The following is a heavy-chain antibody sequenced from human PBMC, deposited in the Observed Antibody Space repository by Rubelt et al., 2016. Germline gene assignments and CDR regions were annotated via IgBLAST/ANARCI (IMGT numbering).Heavy chain of an antibody. J-gene: IGHJ2*01. V-gene: IGHV1-3*01. D-gene: IGHD5-18*01. CDR2: INAGNGNT. Sequence: QVQLVQSGAEVKKPGASVKVSCKASGYTFTSYAMHWVRQAPGQRLEWMGGINAGNGNTKYSQKFQGRVTITRATAASTAYMELSSLGSEDTAVYYCARSKDTAMVTDADWYFDLWGRGTLVTVSS. CDR3: ARSKDTAMVTDADWYFDL. CDR1: GYTFTSYA.